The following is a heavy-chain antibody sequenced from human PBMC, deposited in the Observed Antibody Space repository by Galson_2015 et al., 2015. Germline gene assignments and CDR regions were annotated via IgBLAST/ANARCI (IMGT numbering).Heavy chain of an antibody. D-gene: IGHD1-26*01. Sequence: SLRLSCAASGFTVSSNYMSWVRQAPGKGLEWVSVIYSGGSTYYADSVKGRFTISRDNSKNTLYLQMNSLRAEDTAVYHCARSVEGSYAPFDYWGQGTLVTVSS. CDR1: GFTVSSNY. CDR3: ARSVEGSYAPFDY. V-gene: IGHV3-66*02. J-gene: IGHJ4*02. CDR2: IYSGGST.